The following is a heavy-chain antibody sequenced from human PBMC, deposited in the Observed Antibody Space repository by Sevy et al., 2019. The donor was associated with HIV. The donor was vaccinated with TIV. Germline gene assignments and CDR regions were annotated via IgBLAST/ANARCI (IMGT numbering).Heavy chain of an antibody. CDR3: ARAPPVRSGDDSLNWFDP. CDR1: GGSISAYY. D-gene: IGHD5-12*01. J-gene: IGHJ5*02. V-gene: IGHV4-59*01. Sequence: SETLSLTCTVSGGSISAYYWSWIRQPPGKGLEWIGYIYYTGSTNYNPSLKTRVTMSVDTSKNQFSLKLSSVIAADTAGYSWARAPPVRSGDDSLNWFDPWGQGTLVTVSS. CDR2: IYYTGST.